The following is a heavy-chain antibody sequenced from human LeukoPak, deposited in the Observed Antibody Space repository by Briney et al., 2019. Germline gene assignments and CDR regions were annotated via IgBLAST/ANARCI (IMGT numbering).Heavy chain of an antibody. J-gene: IGHJ6*03. Sequence: ASVKVSCKASGYTFSSYGISWVRQAPGQGLEWMGWISSYNGNTHCAQKLQGRVTMTTDTSTSTAYMELRSLRADDTAVYYCARDWGYYYMDVWGKGTTVTVSS. CDR3: ARDWGYYYMDV. V-gene: IGHV1-18*01. CDR2: ISSYNGNT. CDR1: GYTFSSYG. D-gene: IGHD3-16*01.